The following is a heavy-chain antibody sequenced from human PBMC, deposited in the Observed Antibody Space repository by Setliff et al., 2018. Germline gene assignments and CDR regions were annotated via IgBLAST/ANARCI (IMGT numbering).Heavy chain of an antibody. Sequence: EPLSLTCAVYGGSFSGYYWSWIRQPPGKGLEWIGEINHSGSTNYNPSLKSRVTISVDTSKNQFSLKLSSVTAADTAVYYCARGKVLYDYVWGSYRYEDYYYGMDVWGQGTTVTVSS. CDR2: INHSGST. CDR3: ARGKVLYDYVWGSYRYEDYYYGMDV. CDR1: GGSFSGYY. J-gene: IGHJ6*02. V-gene: IGHV4-34*01. D-gene: IGHD3-16*02.